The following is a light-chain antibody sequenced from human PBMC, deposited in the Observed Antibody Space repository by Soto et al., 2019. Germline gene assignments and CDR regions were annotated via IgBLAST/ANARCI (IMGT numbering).Light chain of an antibody. Sequence: QSVLTQPPSASGSPGQSVAISCTGTSSDVGGYDFVSWYQQHPGKAPRLVIYEVTKRPSGIADRFSGSKSGNTASLTVSGLQAEDEADYYCSSYAGNRHFYVFGNGTKVTVL. J-gene: IGLJ1*01. V-gene: IGLV2-8*01. CDR2: EVT. CDR3: SSYAGNRHFYV. CDR1: SSDVGGYDF.